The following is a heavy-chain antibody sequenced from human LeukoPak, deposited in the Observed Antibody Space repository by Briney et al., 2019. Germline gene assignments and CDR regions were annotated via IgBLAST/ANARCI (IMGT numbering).Heavy chain of an antibody. CDR1: GFTFSSYA. CDR3: ARALSTYDSSGYYFDY. Sequence: GGSLRLSCAASGFTFSSYAMHRVRQVPGKGLEWVSVIYSGGSTYYADSVKGRFTISRDNSKNTLYLQMNSLRAEDTAVYYCARALSTYDSSGYYFDYWGQGTLVTVSS. V-gene: IGHV3-53*01. CDR2: IYSGGST. J-gene: IGHJ4*02. D-gene: IGHD3-22*01.